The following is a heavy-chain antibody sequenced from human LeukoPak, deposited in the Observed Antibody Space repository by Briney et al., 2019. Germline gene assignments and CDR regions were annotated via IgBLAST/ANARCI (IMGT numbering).Heavy chain of an antibody. D-gene: IGHD5-12*01. CDR1: GFTFSSYG. Sequence: GGTLRLSCAASGFTFSSYGMSWVRQAPGKGLEWVSAISGSGGSTYYADSVKGRFTISRDNSKNALYLQMNSLRAEDTAVYYCAKRAYSGYDERWGQGTLVTVSS. CDR2: ISGSGGST. V-gene: IGHV3-23*01. CDR3: AKRAYSGYDER. J-gene: IGHJ4*02.